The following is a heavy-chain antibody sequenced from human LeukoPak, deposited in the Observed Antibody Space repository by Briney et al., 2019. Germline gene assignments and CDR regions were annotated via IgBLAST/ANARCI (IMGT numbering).Heavy chain of an antibody. J-gene: IGHJ4*02. D-gene: IGHD2-15*01. V-gene: IGHV4-30-2*01. CDR1: GGSISSGGYS. CDR2: IYHSGST. Sequence: PSQTLSLTCAVSGGSISSGGYSWSWIRQPPGKGLEWIGYIYHSGSTYYNPSLKSRVTISVDRSKNQFSLKLSSVTAADTAVYYCAREDCSGGSCYYYWGQGTLVTVSS. CDR3: AREDCSGGSCYYY.